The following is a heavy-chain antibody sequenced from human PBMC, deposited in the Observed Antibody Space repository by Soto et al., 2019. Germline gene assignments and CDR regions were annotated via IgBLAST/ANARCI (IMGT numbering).Heavy chain of an antibody. J-gene: IGHJ5*02. CDR2: INADYGNT. Sequence: QLQLVQSGTELKKPGASVKVSCKASGYTFTNYGITLVRQAPGQGLEWMGWINADYGNTNYEQKFQGRVTMTTDTSTNTAYMELRSLRSDDTAVYYCARKSLSNFNWFDPWGQGTLVTVSS. V-gene: IGHV1-18*04. CDR1: GYTFTNYG. D-gene: IGHD4-4*01. CDR3: ARKSLSNFNWFDP.